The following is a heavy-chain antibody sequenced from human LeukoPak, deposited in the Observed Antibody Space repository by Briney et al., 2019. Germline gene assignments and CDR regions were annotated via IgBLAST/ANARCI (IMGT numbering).Heavy chain of an antibody. J-gene: IGHJ5*02. CDR1: GGTFSSYA. Sequence: SVKVSFKASGGTFSSYAISWVRQAPGQGLEWMGRIIPILGIANYAQKFQGRVTITADKSTSTAYMELSSLRSEDTAVYYCARVRPGSSPGRYCSGGSCYNNWFDPWGQGTLVTVSS. CDR3: ARVRPGSSPGRYCSGGSCYNNWFDP. CDR2: IIPILGIA. D-gene: IGHD2-15*01. V-gene: IGHV1-69*04.